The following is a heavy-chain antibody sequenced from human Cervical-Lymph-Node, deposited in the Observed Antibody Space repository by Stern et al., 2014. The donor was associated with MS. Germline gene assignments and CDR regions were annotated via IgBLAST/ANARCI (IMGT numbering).Heavy chain of an antibody. CDR2: ISYDGSDT. Sequence: MPLVDSGGGVVQPGRSLRLTCTVSGFTFSSYGMHWVRQAPGKGLEWVSVISYDGSDTYYAESVKGRFTISRDNTKNTLYLEMRRLRREDTAVYYCVKRGITEVRGVRLGDYWGPGTLVIVSS. D-gene: IGHD3-10*01. J-gene: IGHJ4*02. V-gene: IGHV3-30*18. CDR3: VKRGITEVRGVRLGDY. CDR1: GFTFSSYG.